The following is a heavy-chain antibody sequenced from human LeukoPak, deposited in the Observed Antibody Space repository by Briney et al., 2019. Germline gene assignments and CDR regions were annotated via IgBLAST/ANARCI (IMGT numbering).Heavy chain of an antibody. Sequence: GGSLRLSCAASGFTFSSYSMNWVRQAPGKGLEWVSSISSSSSYIYYADSVKGRFTISRDNAKNSLYLQMNSLRAEDTAVYYCARDLIAARPDESWFDPWGQGTLVTVSS. D-gene: IGHD6-6*01. J-gene: IGHJ5*02. V-gene: IGHV3-21*01. CDR1: GFTFSSYS. CDR2: ISSSSSYI. CDR3: ARDLIAARPDESWFDP.